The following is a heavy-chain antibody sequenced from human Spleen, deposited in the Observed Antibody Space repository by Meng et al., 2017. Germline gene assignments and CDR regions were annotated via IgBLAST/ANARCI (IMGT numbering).Heavy chain of an antibody. D-gene: IGHD1-26*01. CDR1: GYTFTGDY. Sequence: HVQLVQSGAEVKKPGASVKVSCKTSGYTFTGDYMHWVRQAPGQGPEWMGRINPNTGGTNSAQKFQGRVTMTRDTSISTAYMELSRLRSDDTAVYYCARGRIVGGTSSFDYWGLGTLVTVSS. J-gene: IGHJ4*02. CDR3: ARGRIVGGTSSFDY. V-gene: IGHV1-2*06. CDR2: INPNTGGT.